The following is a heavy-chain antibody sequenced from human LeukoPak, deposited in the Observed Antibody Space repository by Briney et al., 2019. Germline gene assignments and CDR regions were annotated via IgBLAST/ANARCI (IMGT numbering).Heavy chain of an antibody. CDR1: GFTFSNAW. V-gene: IGHV3-15*01. CDR3: ARNVGSPNPYYDILTGYYVQDY. D-gene: IGHD3-9*01. J-gene: IGHJ4*02. Sequence: GGSLRLSCAASGFTFSNAWMSWVRQAPGKGLEWVGRIKSKTDGGTTDYAAPVKGRFTISGDDSKNTLYLQMNSLKTEDTAVYYCARNVGSPNPYYDILTGYYVQDYWGQGTLVTVSS. CDR2: IKSKTDGGTT.